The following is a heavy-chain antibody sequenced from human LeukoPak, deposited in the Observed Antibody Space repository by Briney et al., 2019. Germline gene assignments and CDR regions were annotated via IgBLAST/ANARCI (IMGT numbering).Heavy chain of an antibody. V-gene: IGHV4-39*07. CDR1: GGSISSYY. D-gene: IGHD1-26*01. CDR2: IYYSGST. J-gene: IGHJ4*02. CDR3: ASSTSIVGATPFDY. Sequence: SETLSLTCIVSGGSISSYYWGWIRQPPGKGLEWIGSIYYSGSTYYNPSLKSRVTISVDTSKNQFSLKLSSVTAADTAVYYCASSTSIVGATPFDYWGQGTLVTVSS.